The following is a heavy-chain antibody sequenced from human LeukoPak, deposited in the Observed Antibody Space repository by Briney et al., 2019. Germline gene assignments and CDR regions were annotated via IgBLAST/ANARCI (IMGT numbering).Heavy chain of an antibody. Sequence: GGSLRLSCAASGFSLSDYWMSWVRQAPGKGLEWVANITEDGSAKYYVDSVKGRFTVSRDNAKNSLYLQMDSLRAEDTAVYYCARYCRSDSCYATFDYWGQGSLVTVSS. CDR3: ARYCRSDSCYATFDY. J-gene: IGHJ4*02. V-gene: IGHV3-7*01. CDR1: GFSLSDYW. D-gene: IGHD2-2*01. CDR2: ITEDGSAK.